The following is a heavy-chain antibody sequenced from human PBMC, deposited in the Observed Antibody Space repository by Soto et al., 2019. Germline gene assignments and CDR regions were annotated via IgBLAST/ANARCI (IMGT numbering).Heavy chain of an antibody. CDR3: ARADVTYYFDY. J-gene: IGHJ4*02. CDR2: IYYTGST. D-gene: IGHD4-4*01. CDR1: GGSINTYY. V-gene: IGHV4-59*08. Sequence: PSETLSLTCTVSGGSINTYYWSWIRQPPGKELEWIGYIYYTGSTIYSPSLKTRVTMSVDMSKNQFSLKLSSVTAADTAVYYCARADVTYYFDYWGQGTLVTVSS.